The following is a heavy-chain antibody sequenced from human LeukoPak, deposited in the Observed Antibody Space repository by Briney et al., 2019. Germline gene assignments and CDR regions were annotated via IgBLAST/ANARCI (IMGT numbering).Heavy chain of an antibody. J-gene: IGHJ4*02. Sequence: SETLSLTCTVSGGSISRFHWSWIRQPPGKGLEWIGYISYSGSTDYNPSLKSRVTILVDTSKNQFSLKLSSLTAADTAVYYCTRGGELMNYWGQGTLVTVSS. CDR1: GGSISRFH. CDR3: TRGGELMNY. CDR2: ISYSGST. V-gene: IGHV4-59*01. D-gene: IGHD1-26*01.